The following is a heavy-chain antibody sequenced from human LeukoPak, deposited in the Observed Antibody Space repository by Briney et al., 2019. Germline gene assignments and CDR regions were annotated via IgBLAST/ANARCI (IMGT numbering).Heavy chain of an antibody. CDR2: INEYGGDK. V-gene: IGHV3-7*02. J-gene: IGHJ4*02. CDR3: VSSRGSGY. Sequence: GGSLRLSCAAAGFTFSSSWMNWVRQAPGKGLEWVANINEYGGDKNYPDSVKGRFTVSRDNAKNSLYLQMKSVRAEDTAIYYCVSSRGSGYWGQGTLVTVSS. CDR1: GFTFSSSW.